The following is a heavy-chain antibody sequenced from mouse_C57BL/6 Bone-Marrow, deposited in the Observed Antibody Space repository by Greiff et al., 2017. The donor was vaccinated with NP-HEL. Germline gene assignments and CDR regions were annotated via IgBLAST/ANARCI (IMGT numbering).Heavy chain of an antibody. CDR1: GYTFPSYT. CDR3: ARGYYFDY. J-gene: IGHJ2*01. CDR2: INLSSGYT. Sequence: VQLQQSGAELARPGASVKMSCKASGYTFPSYTIHWVKQRPGQGLEWIGYINLSSGYTNYNQKFKDKATLTADKSSNTAYMQLSSLTSEDSAVYYCARGYYFDYWGQGTTLTVSS. V-gene: IGHV1-4*01.